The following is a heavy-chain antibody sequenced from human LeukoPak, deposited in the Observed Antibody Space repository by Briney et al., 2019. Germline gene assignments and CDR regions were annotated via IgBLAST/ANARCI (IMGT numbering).Heavy chain of an antibody. Sequence: GASVKVSCKASGYTFTYYTMNWVRQAPGQGLEWIGWINTNTGNPTYAQGFTGRFVFSSDTSVSTAFLQISSLKAADTAVYYCVRNGIYPLIYYDYWGQGTLVTVSS. CDR1: GYTFTYYT. CDR3: VRNGIYPLIYYDY. V-gene: IGHV7-4-1*02. J-gene: IGHJ4*02. CDR2: INTNTGNP. D-gene: IGHD5-12*01.